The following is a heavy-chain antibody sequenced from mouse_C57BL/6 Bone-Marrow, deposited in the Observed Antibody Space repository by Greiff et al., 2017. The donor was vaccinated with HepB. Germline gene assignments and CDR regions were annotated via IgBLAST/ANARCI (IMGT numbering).Heavy chain of an antibody. CDR2: ISSGGDYI. Sequence: EVKLMESGEGLVKPGGSLKLSCAASGFTFSSYAMSWVRQTPEKRLEWVAYISSGGDYIYYADTVKGRFTISRDNARNTLYLQMSSLKSEDTAMYYCTRDYYGPPHWYFDVWGTGTTVTVSS. J-gene: IGHJ1*03. CDR3: TRDYYGPPHWYFDV. CDR1: GFTFSSYA. V-gene: IGHV5-9-1*02. D-gene: IGHD1-1*01.